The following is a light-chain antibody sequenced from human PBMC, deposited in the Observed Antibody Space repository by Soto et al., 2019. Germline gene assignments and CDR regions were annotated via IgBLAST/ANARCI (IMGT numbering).Light chain of an antibody. J-gene: IGKJ3*01. CDR3: QQSYNSPFT. CDR2: AAS. Sequence: DIQMTQSPSSLSASVGDRVTITCRASQSIRNYLNWYQQKPGKDPHLLIYAASTLQSCVPSRFSGSGSGTEFTLTISSLQPEDFGIYYCQQSYNSPFTFGPGTKVNIK. V-gene: IGKV1-39*01. CDR1: QSIRNY.